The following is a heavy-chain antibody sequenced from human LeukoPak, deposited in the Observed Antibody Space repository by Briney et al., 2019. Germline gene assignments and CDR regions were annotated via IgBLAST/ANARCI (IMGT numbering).Heavy chain of an antibody. CDR2: IYHSGST. Sequence: KPSETLSLTCAVSGYSISSGYYWGWIRQPPGKGLEWIGGIYHSGSTYYNPSLKSRVTISVDTSKNQFSLKLSSVTAADTAVYYCASGASGSYKGHYYYYYMDVWGKGTTVTVSS. J-gene: IGHJ6*03. D-gene: IGHD1-26*01. CDR3: ASGASGSYKGHYYYYYMDV. CDR1: GYSISSGYY. V-gene: IGHV4-38-2*01.